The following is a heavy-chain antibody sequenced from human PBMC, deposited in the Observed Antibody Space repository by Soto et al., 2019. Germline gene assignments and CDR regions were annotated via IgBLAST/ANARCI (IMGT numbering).Heavy chain of an antibody. D-gene: IGHD2-15*01. Sequence: QVQLVQSGAEVQKPGASVKVSCKTSGYSFTNYYLHWVRQAPGQGLEWMGLINPSGISTSYAQKLQGRDTMTRDTSTSTVYMDLSSLRSEDTAVYYCARSDNVAVAASSPAYFDYSGQANLVTVSS. J-gene: IGHJ4*02. CDR2: INPSGIST. CDR1: GYSFTNYY. CDR3: ARSDNVAVAASSPAYFDY. V-gene: IGHV1-46*01.